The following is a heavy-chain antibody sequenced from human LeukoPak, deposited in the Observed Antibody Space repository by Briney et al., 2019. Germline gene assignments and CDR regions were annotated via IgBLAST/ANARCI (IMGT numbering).Heavy chain of an antibody. CDR1: GFTFDDYT. J-gene: IGHJ4*02. V-gene: IGHV3-43*01. CDR2: ISWDGGST. CDR3: AKGGILWFGEFTFDY. D-gene: IGHD3-10*01. Sequence: GGSLRLSCAASGFTFDDYTMHWVRQAPGKGLEWVSLISWDGGSTYYADSVKGRFTISRDNSKNSLYLQMNSLRTEDTALYYCAKGGILWFGEFTFDYWGQGTLVTVSS.